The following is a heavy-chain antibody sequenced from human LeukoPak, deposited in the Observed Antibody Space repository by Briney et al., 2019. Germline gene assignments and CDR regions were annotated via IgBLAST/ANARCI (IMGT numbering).Heavy chain of an antibody. V-gene: IGHV3-66*02. J-gene: IGHJ4*02. Sequence: GGSLRLSCEASGFTFSDYTMHWVRQAPGEGLKWVSVIYSGGSTYYADSVKGRFTISRDSSRNTLYLQMNSLRGEDTAVYYCARAALRNFDYWGQGTLVTVSS. D-gene: IGHD3-16*01. CDR3: ARAALRNFDY. CDR2: IYSGGST. CDR1: GFTFSDYT.